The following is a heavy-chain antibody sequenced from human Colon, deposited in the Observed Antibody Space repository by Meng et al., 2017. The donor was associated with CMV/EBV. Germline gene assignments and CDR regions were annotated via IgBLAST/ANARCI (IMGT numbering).Heavy chain of an antibody. Sequence: SETLSLTCTVSGGSISSSSYYWGWIRQPPGKGLEWIGSIFYHGATDSNPSLKSRVTISGDTSKSQCSLKLTSVTAADTAVYYCTRFVVGVSNTYWGQGTLVTVSS. D-gene: IGHD2/OR15-2a*01. CDR1: GGSISSSSYY. V-gene: IGHV4-39*07. CDR3: TRFVVGVSNTY. J-gene: IGHJ4*02. CDR2: IFYHGAT.